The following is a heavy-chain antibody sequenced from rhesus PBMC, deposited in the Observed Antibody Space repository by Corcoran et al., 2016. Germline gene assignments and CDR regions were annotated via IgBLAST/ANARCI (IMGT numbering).Heavy chain of an antibody. CDR3: ARDRLGSTAAAGNRYGLYS. CDR1: GGSIRRSYYY. Sequence: QVQLQESGPGLVKHSETLSLTCAVSGGSIRRSYYYWSWTSQAPGKGMGWVGYIAYSGSTTYNPSRKSRVTISRDTSTNQCSLKLRSVTAADTAVYYCARDRLGSTAAAGNRYGLYSWGQVVVVTVSS. V-gene: IGHV4-122*02. J-gene: IGHJ6*01. D-gene: IGHD6-25*01. CDR2: IAYSGST.